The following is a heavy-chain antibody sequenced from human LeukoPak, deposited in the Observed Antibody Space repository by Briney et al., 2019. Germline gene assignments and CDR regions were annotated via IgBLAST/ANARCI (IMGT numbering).Heavy chain of an antibody. CDR1: GYTFTGSY. Sequence: GASVKVSCQASGYTFTGSYMYCVRQAPGQGLEWMGWFYPNSGDTNYAQKFLSRVTMTRDTSITTAYMELSRLTSDDTAVYYCARVYSIRSFDYWGQGTLVTVSS. V-gene: IGHV1-2*02. D-gene: IGHD2-15*01. CDR3: ARVYSIRSFDY. J-gene: IGHJ4*02. CDR2: FYPNSGDT.